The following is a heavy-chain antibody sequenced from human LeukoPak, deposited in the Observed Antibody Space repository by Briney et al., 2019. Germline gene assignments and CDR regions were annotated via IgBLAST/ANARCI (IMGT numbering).Heavy chain of an antibody. CDR2: INHGGSA. J-gene: IGHJ5*02. Sequence: SETLSLTCTVSGGSISSSTFYWGWIRQSPGKGLEWIGRINHGGSADYSPSLKSRVTLSVDTSRNQFSLTLIFVTAADTAMYYCARPVRNWFDPWGQGTLVTVSS. D-gene: IGHD4-17*01. CDR3: ARPVRNWFDP. CDR1: GGSISSSTFY. V-gene: IGHV4-39*01.